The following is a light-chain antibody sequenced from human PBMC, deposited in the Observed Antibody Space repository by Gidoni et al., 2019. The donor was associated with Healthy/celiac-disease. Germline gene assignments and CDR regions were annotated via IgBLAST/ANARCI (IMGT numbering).Light chain of an antibody. CDR1: QRISSW. Sequence: DIQLTQSPSTLSASIGDRVNITCRASQRISSWLAWYQQKPGKAPKILIYKASSLESGVPSRFSGSGSGTEFTLTISSLQPDDFANYYCQQYNSYPYTFGEGTKLEIK. CDR2: KAS. CDR3: QQYNSYPYT. J-gene: IGKJ2*01. V-gene: IGKV1-5*03.